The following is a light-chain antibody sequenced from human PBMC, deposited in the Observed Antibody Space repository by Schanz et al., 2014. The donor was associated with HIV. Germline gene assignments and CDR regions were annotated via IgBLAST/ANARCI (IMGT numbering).Light chain of an antibody. CDR2: EVS. J-gene: IGLJ2*01. V-gene: IGLV2-14*02. CDR1: SSDVGSYNL. CDR3: SSYTSSSTLV. Sequence: QSALTQPASVSGSPGQSITISCTGTSSDVGSYNLVSWYQQHPGKAPKLIIYEVSKRPSGVSNRFSGSKSGNTASLTISGLQAEDEADYYCSSYTSSSTLVFGGGTKLTVL.